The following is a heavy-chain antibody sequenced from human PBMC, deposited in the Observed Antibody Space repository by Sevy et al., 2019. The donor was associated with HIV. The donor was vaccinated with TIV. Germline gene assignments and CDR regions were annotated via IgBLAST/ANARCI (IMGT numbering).Heavy chain of an antibody. Sequence: ASLKVSCKVSGYSVSDLSIHWVRQAPGKGLEWMGGYDPEDGETIYAQKFQGRVTMTEYTSTDTAYMELSSLRSEDTAVYYCATSPDYYDSSRDAFDIWGQGTMVTVSS. CDR3: ATSPDYYDSSRDAFDI. J-gene: IGHJ3*02. D-gene: IGHD3-22*01. CDR1: GYSVSDLS. V-gene: IGHV1-24*01. CDR2: YDPEDGET.